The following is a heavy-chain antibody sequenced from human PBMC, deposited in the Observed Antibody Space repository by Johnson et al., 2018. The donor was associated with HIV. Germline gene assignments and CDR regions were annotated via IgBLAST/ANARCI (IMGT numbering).Heavy chain of an antibody. CDR3: ARGGDCYNSRFREPFGAFDI. J-gene: IGHJ3*02. V-gene: IGHV3-11*04. D-gene: IGHD5-24*01. CDR1: GFTVRSNY. Sequence: QVQLVESGGGLVQPGGSLRLSCAASGFTVRSNYMSWIRQAPGKGLEWVSYISSSGSTIYYADSVKGRFTISRDNAKNSLYLQMNSLRAEDTAVYYCARGGDCYNSRFREPFGAFDIWGQGTMVTVSS. CDR2: ISSSGSTI.